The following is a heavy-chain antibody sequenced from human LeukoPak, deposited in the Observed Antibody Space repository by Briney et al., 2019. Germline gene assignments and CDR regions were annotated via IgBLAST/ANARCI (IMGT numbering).Heavy chain of an antibody. J-gene: IGHJ4*02. CDR2: IKSKIDGGTT. D-gene: IGHD3-3*02. V-gene: IGHV3-15*01. CDR3: TTGYGHSDFDY. Sequence: GGSLRLSCAASGFTITNARMGWVRQAPGKGLEWVGLIKSKIDGGTTYFAAPVKGRFTISIDDSRHTLYLQMNSLKSEDTGVYYCTTGYGHSDFDYWGQGTLVTVSS. CDR1: GFTITNAR.